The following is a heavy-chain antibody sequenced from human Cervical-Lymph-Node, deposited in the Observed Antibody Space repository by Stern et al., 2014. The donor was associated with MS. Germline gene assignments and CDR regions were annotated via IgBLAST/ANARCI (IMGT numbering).Heavy chain of an antibody. D-gene: IGHD6-25*01. CDR2: ISYDGSSQ. J-gene: IGHJ4*02. V-gene: IGHV3-30-3*01. CDR1: GFTFGRHS. Sequence: QVKLVESGGGVVQPGRSLRLSCATSGFTFGRHSMNWVRQAQGKGLEWVAMISYDGSSQHYADSVKGRFTISRDNSNNTLYLQMNSLRVEDTAMYYCARPAAARYFDYWGQGSQVTVSS. CDR3: ARPAAARYFDY.